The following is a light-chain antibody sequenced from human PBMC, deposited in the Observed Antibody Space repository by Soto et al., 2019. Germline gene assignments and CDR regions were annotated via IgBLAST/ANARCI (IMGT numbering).Light chain of an antibody. CDR2: AAS. CDR1: QSISSY. Sequence: DIQMTQSPSSLSASVGDRVTITCRASQSISSYLNWYQQKPGKAPKLLIYAASSLQSGVPSRFSGSGSWKDLTLTISSLQPEDFATDYCQHIYSTQLTVGGGTKVDIK. J-gene: IGKJ4*01. V-gene: IGKV1-39*01. CDR3: QHIYSTQLT.